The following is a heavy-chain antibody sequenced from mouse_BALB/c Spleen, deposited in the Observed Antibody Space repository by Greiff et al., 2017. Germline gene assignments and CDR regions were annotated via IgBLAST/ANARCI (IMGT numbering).Heavy chain of an antibody. J-gene: IGHJ1*01. CDR2: IDPENGDT. V-gene: IGHV14-4*02. CDR1: GFNIKDYY. CDR3: SANYYGSNWYFEV. D-gene: IGHD1-1*01. Sequence: VQLQQSGAELVRPGASVKLSCTASGFNIKDYYMHWVKQRPEQGLEWIGWIDPENGDTEYAPKFQGKATMTADTSSNTAYLQLSSLTSEDTAVYYCSANYYGSNWYFEVWGAGTTVTVSA.